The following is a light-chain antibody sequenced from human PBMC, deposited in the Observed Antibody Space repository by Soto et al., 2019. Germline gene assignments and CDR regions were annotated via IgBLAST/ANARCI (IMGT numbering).Light chain of an antibody. J-gene: IGLJ2*01. CDR1: SSDVGGYNY. CDR3: SSYTSSSTVV. CDR2: DVS. Sequence: ALTQPASVSGSPGQSITISCTGTSSDVGGYNYVSWYQQHPGKAPKLMIYDVSNRPSGVSNRFSGSKSGNTASLTISGLQAEDEADYYCSSYTSSSTVVFGGGTQLTVL. V-gene: IGLV2-14*01.